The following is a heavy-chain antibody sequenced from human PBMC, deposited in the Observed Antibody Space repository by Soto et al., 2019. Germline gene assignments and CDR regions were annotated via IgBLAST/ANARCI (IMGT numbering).Heavy chain of an antibody. J-gene: IGHJ4*02. V-gene: IGHV3-23*01. D-gene: IGHD3-10*01. Sequence: EVQLLGSGGGLVQPGGSLRLSCAASGLTFSTYAMSWVRQAPGKGLEWVSSISGNGANTYYTDSVKGRFIISRDNSKNPLFLQMKSLSGEDIALYDCAKDRPIDYGSGGGYYKAEGDYWGQGTLVTVSS. CDR2: ISGNGANT. CDR1: GLTFSTYA. CDR3: AKDRPIDYGSGGGYYKAEGDY.